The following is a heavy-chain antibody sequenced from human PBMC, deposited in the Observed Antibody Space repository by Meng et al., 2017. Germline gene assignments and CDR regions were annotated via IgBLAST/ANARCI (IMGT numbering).Heavy chain of an antibody. CDR3: ARDPMDSSNLKHGLDY. V-gene: IGHV3-23*01. CDR1: GFIFSNYA. Sequence: GESLKISCAASGFIFSNYAMIWVRQAPGKGLEWVSAISGTRGFTYDADSVKGRFTISRDNSKNTLYLQMHSLRAEDTAVYYCARDPMDSSNLKHGLDYWGQGTLVTVSS. D-gene: IGHD4-11*01. CDR2: ISGTRGFT. J-gene: IGHJ4*02.